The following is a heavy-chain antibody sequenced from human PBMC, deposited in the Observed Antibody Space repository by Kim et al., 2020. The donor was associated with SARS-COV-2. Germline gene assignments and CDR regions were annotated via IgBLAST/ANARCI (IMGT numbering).Heavy chain of an antibody. CDR2: IIPIIGTA. V-gene: IGHV1-69*05. CDR1: GGTFSSYA. Sequence: SVKVSCKASGGTFSSYAISWVRQAPGQGLEWMGGIIPIIGTANYAQKFQGRVTITTDESTSTAYMELSSLRSEDTAVYYCARANAPVDCSGGSCYSRAVDYWGQGTLVTVSS. CDR3: ARANAPVDCSGGSCYSRAVDY. J-gene: IGHJ4*02. D-gene: IGHD2-15*01.